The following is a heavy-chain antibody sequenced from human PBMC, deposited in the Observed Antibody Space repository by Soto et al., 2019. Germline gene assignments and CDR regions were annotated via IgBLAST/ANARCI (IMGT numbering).Heavy chain of an antibody. J-gene: IGHJ4*02. CDR1: GDAFKSYA. V-gene: IGHV1-69*06. CDR2: IIPSYDRT. CDR3: ARDPTNDYGDDTFDY. D-gene: IGHD4-17*01. Sequence: QVLLLLSGSEVKKAGSSVKVSCKASGDAFKSYAIHWVRQAPGQGLEYMGRIIPSYDRTKYAQKFQGRLTLTADMYTSTVYMELSSLRSEDTAVYYCARDPTNDYGDDTFDYWGQGTKVIVSS.